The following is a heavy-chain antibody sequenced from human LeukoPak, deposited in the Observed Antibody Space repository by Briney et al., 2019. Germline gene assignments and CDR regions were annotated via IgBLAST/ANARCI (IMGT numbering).Heavy chain of an antibody. CDR1: GYTFTSSG. CDR2: ISAYNGNT. CDR3: ARVTTGTLLY. J-gene: IGHJ4*02. Sequence: ASVKVSCKASGYTFTSSGIRWVRQAPGQGLEWMGWISAYNGNTNYAQKLQGRVTMTTDTSKSTAYMELRSLRSDDTAVYYCARVTTGTLLYWGQGTLVTVSS. V-gene: IGHV1-18*01. D-gene: IGHD1-1*01.